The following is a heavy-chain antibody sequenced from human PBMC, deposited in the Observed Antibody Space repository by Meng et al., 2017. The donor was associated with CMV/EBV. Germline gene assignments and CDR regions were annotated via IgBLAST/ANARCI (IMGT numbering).Heavy chain of an antibody. CDR3: ARGSRTVTYYYYGMDV. CDR1: GFTFSDYY. Sequence: GGSLRLSCAASGFTFSDYYMSWIRQAPGKGLEWVSYISSSGSTIYYADSVKGRFTISRDNAKNSLYLQMSSLRAEDTAVYYCARGSRTVTYYYYGMDVWGQGTTVTVSS. J-gene: IGHJ6*02. D-gene: IGHD4-11*01. V-gene: IGHV3-11*01. CDR2: ISSSGSTI.